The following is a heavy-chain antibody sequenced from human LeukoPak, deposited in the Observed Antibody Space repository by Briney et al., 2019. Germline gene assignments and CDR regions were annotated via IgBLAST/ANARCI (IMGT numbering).Heavy chain of an antibody. D-gene: IGHD6-13*01. CDR3: ARAKMPGIQTAGRVNYFDS. CDR2: VDTAGNA. Sequence: GGSLRLSCAASEFTFSSYDMHWVRQATGKGLEWVSTVDTAGNAWYPDSVKGRFTISRENAKNSLNLQMNSLRVGDTAVYYCARAKMPGIQTAGRVNYFDSWGQGTLVTVSS. J-gene: IGHJ4*02. CDR1: EFTFSSYD. V-gene: IGHV3-13*01.